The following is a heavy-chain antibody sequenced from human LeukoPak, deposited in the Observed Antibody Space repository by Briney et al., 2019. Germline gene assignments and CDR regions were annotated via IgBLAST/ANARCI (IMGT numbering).Heavy chain of an antibody. J-gene: IGHJ6*03. CDR2: IWYGGSNK. Sequence: PGGSLRLSCAASGFTFSSYGMHWVRQAPGKGLEWVAVIWYGGSNKYYADSVKGRFTISRDNSKNTLYLQMNSLRAEDTAVYYCAKTGPGPVSGNYMDVWGKGTTVTVSS. CDR3: AKTGPGPVSGNYMDV. CDR1: GFTFSSYG. D-gene: IGHD2-15*01. V-gene: IGHV3-30*02.